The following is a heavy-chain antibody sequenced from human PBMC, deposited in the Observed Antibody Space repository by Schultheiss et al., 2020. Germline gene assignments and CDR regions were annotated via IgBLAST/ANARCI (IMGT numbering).Heavy chain of an antibody. Sequence: GGSLRLSCAASGFTFSNAWMSWVRQAPGKGLEWVGRIKSQTDGGTTDYGAPVKGRFTISRDDSKNTLFLQMNSLKTEDTAVYYCTTNYYDSSGGGFDYWGQGTLVTVSS. D-gene: IGHD3-22*01. CDR3: TTNYYDSSGGGFDY. CDR2: IKSQTDGGTT. CDR1: GFTFSNAW. J-gene: IGHJ4*02. V-gene: IGHV3-15*01.